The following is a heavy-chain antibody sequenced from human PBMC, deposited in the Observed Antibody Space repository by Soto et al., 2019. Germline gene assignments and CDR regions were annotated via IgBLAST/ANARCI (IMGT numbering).Heavy chain of an antibody. CDR1: GGSISSDSFY. J-gene: IGHJ4*02. Sequence: SETLSLTCTVSGGSISSDSFYWNWIRQLPGEGLEWIGYIYYSGSTNYNPSLKSQVTISVDTSKNQFSLKLSSVTAADTAVYYCARSYGDYWSDFDYWGQGTLVTVSS. D-gene: IGHD4-17*01. CDR3: ARSYGDYWSDFDY. V-gene: IGHV4-61*01. CDR2: IYYSGST.